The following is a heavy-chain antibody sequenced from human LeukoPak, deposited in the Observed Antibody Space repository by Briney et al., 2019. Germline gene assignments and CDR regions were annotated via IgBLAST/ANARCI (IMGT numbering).Heavy chain of an antibody. V-gene: IGHV1-69*13. CDR1: GGTFSSYA. D-gene: IGHD3-10*01. CDR3: ARDLGRGIRGVVGGGLDL. CDR2: IIPIFGTA. Sequence: GASVKLSCKASGGTFSSYAISWVRQAPGQGLEWMGGIIPIFGTANYAQKFQGRVTITADESTSTAYMELSSLRSEDTAVYYCARDLGRGIRGVVGGGLDLWGRGTLVTVSS. J-gene: IGHJ2*01.